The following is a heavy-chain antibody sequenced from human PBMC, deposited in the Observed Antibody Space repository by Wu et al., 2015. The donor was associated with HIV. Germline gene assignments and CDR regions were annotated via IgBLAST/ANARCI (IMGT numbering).Heavy chain of an antibody. V-gene: IGHV1-2*02. CDR3: ARAPVEWVGDDYYYYGMDV. CDR2: INPNSGGT. CDR1: GYTFTGYY. J-gene: IGHJ6*02. Sequence: QVQLVQSGAEVKKPGASVKVSCKASGYTFTGYYMHWVRQAPGQGLEWMGWINPNSGGTNYAQKFQGRVTMTRDTSISTAYMELSRLRSDDTAVYYCARAPVEWVGDDYYYYGMDVWGQGTTVTVSS. D-gene: IGHD3-10*01.